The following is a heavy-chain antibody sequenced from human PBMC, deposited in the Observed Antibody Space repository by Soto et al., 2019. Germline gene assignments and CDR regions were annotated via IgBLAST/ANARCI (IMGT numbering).Heavy chain of an antibody. CDR1: GGTFSSYT. J-gene: IGHJ6*02. CDR3: AGVERKNDMLTGYFV. Sequence: QVQLVQSGAEVKKPGSSVKVSCKASGGTFSSYTISWVRQAPGQGLEWMGRIIPMLGIANYAQKFQGRVTITADKDTSTAYMELSSLRSEDTAVYYCAGVERKNDMLTGYFVWGQGTTVPVSS. D-gene: IGHD3-9*01. CDR2: IIPMLGIA. V-gene: IGHV1-69*02.